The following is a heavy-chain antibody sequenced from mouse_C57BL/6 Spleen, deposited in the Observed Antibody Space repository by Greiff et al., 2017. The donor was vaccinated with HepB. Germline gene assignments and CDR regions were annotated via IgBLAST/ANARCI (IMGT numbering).Heavy chain of an antibody. Sequence: VQLQQSGAELVKPGASVKLSCKASGYTFTSYWMQWVKQRPGQGLEWIGEIDPSDSYTNYNQKFKGKATLTVDTSSSTVYMQLSSLTSEDSAVYYCARRLYYGSSLWFAYWGQRTLVTVSA. V-gene: IGHV1-50*01. CDR1: GYTFTSYW. J-gene: IGHJ3*01. CDR2: IDPSDSYT. CDR3: ARRLYYGSSLWFAY. D-gene: IGHD1-1*01.